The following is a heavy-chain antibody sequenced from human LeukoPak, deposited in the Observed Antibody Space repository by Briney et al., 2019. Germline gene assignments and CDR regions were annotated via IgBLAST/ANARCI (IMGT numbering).Heavy chain of an antibody. Sequence: SVKVSCKASRGTFSSYAISWVRQAPGQGLEWMGGIIPIFGTANYAQKFQGRVTITTDESTSTAYMELSSLRSEDTAVYYCASTGDYYYYYYMDVWGKGTTVTVSS. J-gene: IGHJ6*03. CDR2: IIPIFGTA. CDR1: RGTFSSYA. V-gene: IGHV1-69*05. CDR3: ASTGDYYYYYYMDV.